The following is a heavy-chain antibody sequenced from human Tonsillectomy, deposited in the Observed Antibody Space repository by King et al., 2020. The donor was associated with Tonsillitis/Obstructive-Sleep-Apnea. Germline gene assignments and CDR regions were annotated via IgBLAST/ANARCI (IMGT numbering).Heavy chain of an antibody. J-gene: IGHJ3*02. Sequence: VQLVESGGGVVQPGGSLRLSCAASGFTFSSYSMHCVRQAPDKGLEWVAMISFDGNKKYYADSVKGRFTVSRDNSKNTLYLQMDSLRAEDTAVYYCAREGLIRITFGYQDAFDIWGQGAMVTVS. CDR2: ISFDGNKK. CDR3: AREGLIRITFGYQDAFDI. V-gene: IGHV3-30*01. D-gene: IGHD3-16*01. CDR1: GFTFSSYS.